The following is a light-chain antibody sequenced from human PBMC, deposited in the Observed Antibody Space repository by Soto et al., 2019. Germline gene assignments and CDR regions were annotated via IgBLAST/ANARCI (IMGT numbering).Light chain of an antibody. V-gene: IGKV3-15*01. CDR3: QQYNNWPPWT. J-gene: IGKJ1*01. Sequence: EIVMTQSPATLSVSPGERATLSCRASQSVSSNLAWYQQKPGQAPRLLIYGASTRATGIPARFSGSWSGTEFTLTISSLQSEDFAVYYCQQYNNWPPWTFGQGPKVEIK. CDR1: QSVSSN. CDR2: GAS.